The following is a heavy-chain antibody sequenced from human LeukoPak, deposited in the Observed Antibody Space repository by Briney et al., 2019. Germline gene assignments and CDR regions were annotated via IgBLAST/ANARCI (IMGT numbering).Heavy chain of an antibody. D-gene: IGHD5-18*01. CDR3: ARAVDKGMVTFDY. CDR2: IKQDGSEK. Sequence: GGSLRLSCAASGFTFSSYWMSWVRQAPGKGLEWVANIKQDGSEKYYVDSVKGRFTISRDNAKNSLYLQMNSLRAEDTAVYYCARAVDKGMVTFDYWGQGTLVTVSS. CDR1: GFTFSSYW. J-gene: IGHJ4*02. V-gene: IGHV3-7*01.